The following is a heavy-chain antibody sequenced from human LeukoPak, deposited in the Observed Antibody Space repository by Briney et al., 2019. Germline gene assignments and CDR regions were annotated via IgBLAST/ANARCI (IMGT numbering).Heavy chain of an antibody. V-gene: IGHV4-4*07. CDR3: ARRIPFDY. J-gene: IGHJ4*02. CDR1: GGSISTYY. Sequence: SETLSLTCAVSGGSISTYYWSWIRQPAGKGLEWIGRLHITGSATYSPSLRSRVTISLDTSKNQFSLKLSSVTAADTAVYYCARRIPFDYWGQGTLVTVSS. CDR2: LHITGSA.